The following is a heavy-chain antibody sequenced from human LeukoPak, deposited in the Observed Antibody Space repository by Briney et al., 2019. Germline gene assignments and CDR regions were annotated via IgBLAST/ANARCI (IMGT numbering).Heavy chain of an antibody. V-gene: IGHV3-30*02. CDR3: AKFALAAGTKNDAFDI. CDR2: IRYDGSNK. Sequence: GGSLRLSCAASGFTFCSYGMHWVRQAPGKGLEWVAFIRYDGSNKYYADSVKGRFTISRDNSKNTLYLQMNSLRAEDTAVYYCAKFALAAGTKNDAFDIWGQGTMVTVSS. J-gene: IGHJ3*02. D-gene: IGHD6-13*01. CDR1: GFTFCSYG.